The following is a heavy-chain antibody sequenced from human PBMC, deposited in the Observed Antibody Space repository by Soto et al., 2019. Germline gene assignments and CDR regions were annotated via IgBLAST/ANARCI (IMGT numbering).Heavy chain of an antibody. CDR1: GFMFSSAW. V-gene: IGHV3-15*01. Sequence: EVQVVESGGDLVEPGGSLRLSCVTSGFMFSSAWMSWVRQAPGKGQEWVARIKSTKDGGARDYAAPVNGRFSISRDDSKSTVYLQMNSLRVVDTALYYCVEGWNDFWGQGTLVTVSS. CDR2: IKSTKDGGAR. CDR3: VEGWNDF. J-gene: IGHJ4*02. D-gene: IGHD1-1*01.